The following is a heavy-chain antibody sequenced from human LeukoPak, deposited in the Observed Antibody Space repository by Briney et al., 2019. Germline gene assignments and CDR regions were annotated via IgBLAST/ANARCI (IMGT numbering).Heavy chain of an antibody. CDR1: GFTFSSYS. J-gene: IGHJ2*01. CDR2: ISSSSSYI. V-gene: IGHV3-21*01. CDR3: ARDKTGHWYFDL. Sequence: PGGSLRLSCAASGFTFSSYSMNWVRQAPGKGLEWVSSISSSSSYIYYADSVKGRFTISRDNAKNSLYLQMNSLRAEDTAVYYCARDKTGHWYFDLWGRGTLVTVSS.